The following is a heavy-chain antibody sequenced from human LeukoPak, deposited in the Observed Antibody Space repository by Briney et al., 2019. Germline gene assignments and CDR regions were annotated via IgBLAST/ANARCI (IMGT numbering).Heavy chain of an antibody. D-gene: IGHD3-9*01. V-gene: IGHV4-39*01. CDR1: VGSISSSHHY. CDR2: IYSSGST. Sequence: SETLSLTCAVSVGSISSSHHYLGWIRQPSGKGLEWIVVIYSSGSTYYNPSLRTRVTISVDTSKNQFSLNLSSVTAADTAVYYCARVIRTTGYYSNPKSGSFDFWGQGTLVTVSS. J-gene: IGHJ4*02. CDR3: ARVIRTTGYYSNPKSGSFDF.